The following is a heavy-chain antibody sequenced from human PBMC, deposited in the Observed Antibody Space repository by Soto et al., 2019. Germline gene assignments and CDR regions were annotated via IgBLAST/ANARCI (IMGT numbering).Heavy chain of an antibody. CDR2: IYYSGST. D-gene: IGHD2-15*01. J-gene: IGHJ6*03. CDR1: GGSISSYY. CDR3: ARDVPGYCSGSSCATNELDAYYYYYYMDV. Sequence: QVQLQESGPGLVKPSETLSLTCTVSGGSISSYYWSWIRQPPGKGLEWIGYIYYSGSTNYNPSLKSRVTISVDTSKNQFSLKLSSVTAADTAVYYCARDVPGYCSGSSCATNELDAYYYYYYMDVWGKGTTVTVSS. V-gene: IGHV4-59*01.